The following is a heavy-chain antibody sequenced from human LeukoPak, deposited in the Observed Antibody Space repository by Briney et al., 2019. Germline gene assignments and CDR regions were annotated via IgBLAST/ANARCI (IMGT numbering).Heavy chain of an antibody. J-gene: IGHJ5*02. Sequence: PGGSLRLSCAASGFTFSSYAMSWVRQAPGKGLEWVSAISGSGGSTYCADSVKGRFTISRDNSKNTLYLQMNSLRAEDTAVYYCAKDIAAAGTRNWFDPWGQGTLVTVSS. V-gene: IGHV3-23*01. D-gene: IGHD6-13*01. CDR3: AKDIAAAGTRNWFDP. CDR1: GFTFSSYA. CDR2: ISGSGGST.